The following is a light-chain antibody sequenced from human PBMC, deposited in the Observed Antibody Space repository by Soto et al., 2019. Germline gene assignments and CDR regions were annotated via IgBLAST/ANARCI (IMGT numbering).Light chain of an antibody. CDR1: QSISIY. V-gene: IGKV1-39*01. Sequence: DIQMTQSPSSLSASVGDRVTIACRATQSISIYLNWYQQKPGKAPKLLIYGATTLQSGVPSRFSADGSGTDFNLTISSLQPEDFATYYCQESSSGPPFTFGPGTKVHI. CDR3: QESSSGPPFT. CDR2: GAT. J-gene: IGKJ3*01.